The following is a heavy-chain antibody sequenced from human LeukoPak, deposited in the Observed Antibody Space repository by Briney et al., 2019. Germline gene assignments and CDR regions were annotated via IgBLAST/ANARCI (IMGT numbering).Heavy chain of an antibody. CDR1: GFTFSSYS. D-gene: IGHD6-13*01. CDR3: ARDSGYSSSWYRESFNMDV. J-gene: IGHJ6*03. Sequence: GGSLRLSCAASGFTFSSYSMNWVRQAPGKGLEGVSYISSSSSTIYYADSVKGRFTISRDNAKNSLYLQMNSLRAEDTAVYYCARDSGYSSSWYRESFNMDVWGKGTTVTVSS. V-gene: IGHV3-48*04. CDR2: ISSSSSTI.